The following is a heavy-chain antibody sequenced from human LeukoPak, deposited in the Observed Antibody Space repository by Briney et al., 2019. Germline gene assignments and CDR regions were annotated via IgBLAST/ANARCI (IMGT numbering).Heavy chain of an antibody. CDR1: GGTFSSYA. CDR3: ARDLCSSSSRFNDAFDI. Sequence: ASVKVSCKASGGTFSSYAISWVQQAPGQGLEWMGRIIPILGIANYAQKFQGRVTITADKSTSTAYMELSSLRSEDTAVYYCARDLCSSSSRFNDAFDIWGQGTMVTVSS. V-gene: IGHV1-69*04. J-gene: IGHJ3*02. D-gene: IGHD6-6*01. CDR2: IIPILGIA.